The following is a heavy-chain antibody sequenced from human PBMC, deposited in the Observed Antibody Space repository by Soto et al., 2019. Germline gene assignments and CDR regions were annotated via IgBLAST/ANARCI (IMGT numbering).Heavy chain of an antibody. D-gene: IGHD2-15*01. CDR2: TYYRSKWYN. V-gene: IGHV6-1*01. CDR3: ARVDRYCSGGSCYSFFDY. Sequence: PSQTLSLTCAISGDSVSSNSAAWNWIRQSPSRGLEWLGRTYYRSKWYNDYAVSVKSRITINPDTSKNQFSLQLNSVTPEDTAVYYCARVDRYCSGGSCYSFFDYWGQGTLVTVSS. J-gene: IGHJ4*02. CDR1: GDSVSSNSAA.